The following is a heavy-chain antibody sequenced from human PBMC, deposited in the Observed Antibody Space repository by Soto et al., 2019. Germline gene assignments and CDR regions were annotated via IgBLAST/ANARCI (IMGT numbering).Heavy chain of an antibody. CDR1: GGSISTYY. CDR3: ARPGLDMATTPFDH. D-gene: IGHD5-12*01. Sequence: SETLSLTCTVSGGSISTYYWNWIRQPPGKGLEWIGYIYYTGSTKYNPSLKSRVTISVDTSKNQFSLKLSSVTAADTAVYYCARPGLDMATTPFDHWGQGTLVTVSS. CDR2: IYYTGST. J-gene: IGHJ4*02. V-gene: IGHV4-59*08.